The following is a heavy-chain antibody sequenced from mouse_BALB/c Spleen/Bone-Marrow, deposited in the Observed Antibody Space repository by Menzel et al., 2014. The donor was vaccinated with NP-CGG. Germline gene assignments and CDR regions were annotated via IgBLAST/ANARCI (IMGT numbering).Heavy chain of an antibody. CDR3: ARPIFL. J-gene: IGHJ4*01. V-gene: IGHV14-3*02. Sequence: SGAELVKPGASVKLSCTASGFNIKDTYMHWVKQRPEQGLEWIGRIDPANGNTKYDPKLQGKATITADTSSNTAYLQLSSLTSEDTAVYYCARPIFLWGQGTSVTVSS. CDR1: GFNIKDTY. CDR2: IDPANGNT.